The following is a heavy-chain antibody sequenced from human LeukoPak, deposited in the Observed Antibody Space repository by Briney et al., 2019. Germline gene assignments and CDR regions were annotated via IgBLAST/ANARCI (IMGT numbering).Heavy chain of an antibody. CDR3: AKSAQYSSAWFTGSFDY. V-gene: IGHV1-2*02. J-gene: IGHJ4*02. CDR1: GYTFSGYY. Sequence: GASVKVSGKASGYTFSGYYLHWVRQAPGQGLQWVGWINPNSGDTHYAQMFQGRVTMTRDTSINTAYMELRRVRSDDTAVYYCAKSAQYSSAWFTGSFDYWGQGILVTVSS. CDR2: INPNSGDT. D-gene: IGHD6-13*01.